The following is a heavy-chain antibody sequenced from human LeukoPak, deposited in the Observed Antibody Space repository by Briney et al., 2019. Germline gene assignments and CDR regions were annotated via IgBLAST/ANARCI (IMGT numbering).Heavy chain of an antibody. D-gene: IGHD1-1*01. CDR1: GGSFSGYY. J-gene: IGHJ4*02. V-gene: IGHV4-34*01. CDR3: AKLELGGWNDY. CDR2: INHSGST. Sequence: SETLSLTRAVYGGSFSGYYWSWIRQPPGKGLEWIGEINHSGSTNYNPSLKSRVTISVDTSKNQFSLKLSSVTAADTAVYYCAKLELGGWNDYWGQGTLVTVSS.